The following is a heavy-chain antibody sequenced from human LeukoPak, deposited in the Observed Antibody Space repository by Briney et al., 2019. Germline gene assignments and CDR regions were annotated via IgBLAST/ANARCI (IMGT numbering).Heavy chain of an antibody. V-gene: IGHV5-51*01. CDR1: GYSFTSYW. CDR3: ARHLGCSGGSCYLSYYFDY. CDR2: IYPGDSDT. D-gene: IGHD2-15*01. J-gene: IGHJ4*02. Sequence: GESLQISGKGSGYSFTSYWIGGVRPLPGKGLEWMGIIYPGDSDTRYSPSFQGQVTISADKSISTAYLQWSSLKASDTAMYYCARHLGCSGGSCYLSYYFDYWGQGTLVTVSS.